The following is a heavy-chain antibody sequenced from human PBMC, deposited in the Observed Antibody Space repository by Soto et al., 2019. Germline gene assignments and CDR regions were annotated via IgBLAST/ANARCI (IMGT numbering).Heavy chain of an antibody. CDR2: MYYGGRT. CDR1: GASISSGGYS. Sequence: SETLSLTCAVSGASISSGGYSWSWIRQPPGRGLEWIGYMYYGGRTNYNPSLKSRVTISVDTSKMQVSLKLSSVTAADTAVYFCARGTPSPLIVRSSRGPWFDPWGQGTLVTVSS. D-gene: IGHD2-15*01. CDR3: ARGTPSPLIVRSSRGPWFDP. V-gene: IGHV4-30-2*01. J-gene: IGHJ5*02.